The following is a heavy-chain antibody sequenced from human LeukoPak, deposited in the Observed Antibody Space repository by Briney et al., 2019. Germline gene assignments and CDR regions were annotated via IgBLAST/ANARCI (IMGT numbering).Heavy chain of an antibody. J-gene: IGHJ4*02. CDR2: INHSGST. CDR1: GGSFSGYY. Sequence: SETLSLTCAVYGGSFSGYYWSWIRQPPGKGLEWIGEINHSGSTNYNPSLKSRVTISVDTSKNQFSLKLSSVTAADTAVYYCARDGDSSWTRDQYFDYWGQGTLVTVSS. CDR3: ARDGDSSWTRDQYFDY. V-gene: IGHV4-34*01. D-gene: IGHD6-13*01.